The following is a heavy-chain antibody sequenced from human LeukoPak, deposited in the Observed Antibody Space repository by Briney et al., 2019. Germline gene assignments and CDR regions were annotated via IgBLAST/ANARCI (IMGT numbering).Heavy chain of an antibody. V-gene: IGHV3-23*01. CDR3: ARGVEPLAANTLAY. Sequence: PGGSLRLSCAASGFTFSSYAMSWVRQAPGKGLEWVSAISGSGGSTYYADSVKGRFTISRDNSKNTLYLEMNSLSPDDTAVYYCARGVEPLAANTLAYWVQGTLVTVSS. D-gene: IGHD1-14*01. J-gene: IGHJ4*02. CDR1: GFTFSSYA. CDR2: ISGSGGST.